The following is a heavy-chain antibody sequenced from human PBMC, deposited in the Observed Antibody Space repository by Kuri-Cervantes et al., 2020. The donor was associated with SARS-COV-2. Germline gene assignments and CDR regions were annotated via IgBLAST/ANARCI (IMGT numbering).Heavy chain of an antibody. J-gene: IGHJ4*02. CDR1: GYTFTGYY. V-gene: IGHV1-2*02. CDR3: ARKISITILVRVWQYLDY. D-gene: IGHD3-3*01. CDR2: INPNSGGT. Sequence: ASVKVSCKASGYTFTGYYMHWVRQAPGQGLEWMGWINPNSGGTNYAQKFQGRVTMTRDTSISTAYMELSRLRSDDTAVYYCARKISITILVRVWQYLDYWGQGTLVTVSS.